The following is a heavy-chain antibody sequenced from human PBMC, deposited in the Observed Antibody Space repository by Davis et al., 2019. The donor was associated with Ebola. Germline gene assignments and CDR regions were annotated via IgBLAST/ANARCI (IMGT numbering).Heavy chain of an antibody. D-gene: IGHD6-19*01. CDR2: IYYSGST. CDR1: GGSISTFY. J-gene: IGHJ4*02. CDR3: ARLETVAGLDY. Sequence: SETLSLTCTVSGGSISTFYWSWIRQAPGKGLEWIAYIYYSGSTNYNPSLKSRLTISVDTSKNQFSLKLSSVTAADTAVYYCARLETVAGLDYWGQGTLVTVSS. V-gene: IGHV4-59*12.